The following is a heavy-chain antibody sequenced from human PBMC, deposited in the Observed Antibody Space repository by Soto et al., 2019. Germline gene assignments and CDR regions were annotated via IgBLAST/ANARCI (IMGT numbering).Heavy chain of an antibody. CDR1: GYTFTCYY. V-gene: IGHV1-2*04. CDR3: TRGSGQQLGYGMDV. Sequence: SSVQVSCKACGYTFTCYYLHWVRQAPGQGREWMGWINPNSGGTNYAQKFQGWVTMTRDTSISTAYMELSRLRSDDTAVYYCTRGSGQQLGYGMDVWGQGTTVTVSS. D-gene: IGHD6-13*01. CDR2: INPNSGGT. J-gene: IGHJ6*02.